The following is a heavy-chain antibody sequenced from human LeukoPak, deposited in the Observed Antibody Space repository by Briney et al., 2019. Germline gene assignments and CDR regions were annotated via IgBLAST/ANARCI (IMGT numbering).Heavy chain of an antibody. CDR2: IYYSGST. Sequence: SETLSLTCTVSGGSISSSSYYWSWIRQPPGKGLEWIGYIYYSGSTNYNPSLKSRVTISVDTSKNQFSLKLSSVTAADPAVYYCARDRGGGAFDIWGQGTMVTVSS. J-gene: IGHJ3*02. D-gene: IGHD3-16*01. CDR1: GGSISSSSYY. V-gene: IGHV4-61*01. CDR3: ARDRGGGAFDI.